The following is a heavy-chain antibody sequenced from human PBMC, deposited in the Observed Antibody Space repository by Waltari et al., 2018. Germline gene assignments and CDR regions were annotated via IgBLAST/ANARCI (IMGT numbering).Heavy chain of an antibody. CDR3: ARGKFTAFDI. V-gene: IGHV6-1*01. Sequence: QVQLQQSGPGLVKPSQTLSLTCAVSGDSLFTTSVAWNWIRQSPSRGLEWLVRTYYMSQWRNEYALSVKGRITVNPDTSKNHFSLQLDSVTPDDTAVYYCARGKFTAFDIWGQGTMVTVSS. CDR1: GDSLFTTSVA. J-gene: IGHJ3*02. CDR2: TYYMSQWRN.